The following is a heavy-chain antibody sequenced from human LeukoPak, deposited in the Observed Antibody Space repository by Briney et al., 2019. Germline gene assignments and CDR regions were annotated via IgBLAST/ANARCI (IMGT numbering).Heavy chain of an antibody. CDR3: ARDRRCSSTSCPDGLWFDP. CDR2: IYYSGST. CDR1: GGSISSSGYY. V-gene: IGHV4-61*08. Sequence: SETLSLTCSVSGGSISSSGYYWGWIRQPPGRGLEWIGYIYYSGSTNYNPSLKSRATISVDTSKNQFSLKLSSVTAADTAVYYCARDRRCSSTSCPDGLWFDPWGQGTLVTVSS. J-gene: IGHJ5*02. D-gene: IGHD2-2*01.